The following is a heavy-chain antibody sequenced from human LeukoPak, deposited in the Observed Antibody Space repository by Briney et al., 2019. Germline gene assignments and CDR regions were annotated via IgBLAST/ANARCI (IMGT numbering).Heavy chain of an antibody. D-gene: IGHD3-3*01. Sequence: PGGSLRLSCAASGFTFSSYAMSWVRQAPGKGLEWVSAISGSGGSTYYADSVKGRFTISRDNSKNTLFLQMNNLRAEDTAVYYCAKDPHVGTSGYYQYYFDYWGQGTLVTVSS. J-gene: IGHJ4*02. CDR3: AKDPHVGTSGYYQYYFDY. CDR2: ISGSGGST. V-gene: IGHV3-23*01. CDR1: GFTFSSYA.